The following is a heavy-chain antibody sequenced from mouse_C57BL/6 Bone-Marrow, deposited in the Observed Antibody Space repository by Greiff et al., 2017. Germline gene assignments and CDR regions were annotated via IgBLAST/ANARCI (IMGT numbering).Heavy chain of an antibody. CDR3: TSCYGGHYGAY. Sequence: EVQLQQSGAELVRPGASVKLSCKASGFNIKDDYMHWVKQRPEQGLEWIGWIDPENGDTEYASKFQGKATITADTSSNTAYMQLSSLPSEDTDVYACTSCYGGHYGAYWGQGTLVTVSA. CDR1: GFNIKDDY. V-gene: IGHV14-4*01. J-gene: IGHJ3*01. D-gene: IGHD2-3*01. CDR2: IDPENGDT.